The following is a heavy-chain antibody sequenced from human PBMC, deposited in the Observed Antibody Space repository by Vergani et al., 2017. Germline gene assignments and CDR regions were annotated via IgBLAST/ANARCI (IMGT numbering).Heavy chain of an antibody. J-gene: IGHJ5*02. V-gene: IGHV1-69*13. CDR2: IIPIFGTA. CDR3: AREPGGRYYDSSGYYWFDP. CDR1: GGTFSSYA. Sequence: QVQLVQSGAEVKKPGSSVKVSCKASGGTFSSYAISWVRQAPGQGLEWMGRIIPIFGTANYAQKFQGRVTMTADESTSTAYMELSSLRSEDTAVYYCAREPGGRYYDSSGYYWFDPWGQGTLVTVSS. D-gene: IGHD3-22*01.